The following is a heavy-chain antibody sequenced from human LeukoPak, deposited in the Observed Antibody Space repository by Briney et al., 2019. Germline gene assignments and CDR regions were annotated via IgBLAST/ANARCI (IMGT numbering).Heavy chain of an antibody. CDR1: GYTFTSYG. Sequence: ASVKVSCKASGYTFTSYGISWVRQAPGQGLEWMGWISAYNGNTNYAQKLQGRVTMTTDTSTSTAFMELRSLRSDDTAVYYCANQQAVGATVGFDYWGQGTLVTVSS. D-gene: IGHD1-26*01. V-gene: IGHV1-18*01. CDR3: ANQQAVGATVGFDY. CDR2: ISAYNGNT. J-gene: IGHJ4*02.